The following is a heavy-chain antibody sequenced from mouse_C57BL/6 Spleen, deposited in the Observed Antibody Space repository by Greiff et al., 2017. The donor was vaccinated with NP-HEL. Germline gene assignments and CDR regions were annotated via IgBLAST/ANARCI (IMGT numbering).Heavy chain of an antibody. CDR3: ARWGGSSPYYYAMDY. J-gene: IGHJ4*01. CDR2: IYPGSGST. CDR1: GYTFTSYW. V-gene: IGHV1-55*01. Sequence: QVQLQQSGAELVKPGASVKMSCKASGYTFTSYWITWVKQRPGQGLEWIGDIYPGSGSTNYNEKFKSKATMTVDTSSSTAYMQLSSLTSEDSAVYYCARWGGSSPYYYAMDYWGQGTSVTVSS. D-gene: IGHD1-1*01.